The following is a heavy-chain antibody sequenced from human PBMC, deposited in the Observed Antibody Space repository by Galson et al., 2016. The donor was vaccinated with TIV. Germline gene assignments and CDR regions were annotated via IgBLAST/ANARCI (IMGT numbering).Heavy chain of an antibody. D-gene: IGHD6-19*01. CDR1: GYTFTNYF. V-gene: IGHV1-46*01. CDR3: ARSRSSGWYIYFDF. CDR2: IHPNGGST. J-gene: IGHJ4*02. Sequence: SVKVSCKASGYTFTNYFMHWVRQAPGQGLEWMGTIHPNGGSTSYAQKFKGRVTMTRDTSTSTVYMEMNSLRSEDTAVYYCARSRSSGWYIYFDFWGQGTLVTVSS.